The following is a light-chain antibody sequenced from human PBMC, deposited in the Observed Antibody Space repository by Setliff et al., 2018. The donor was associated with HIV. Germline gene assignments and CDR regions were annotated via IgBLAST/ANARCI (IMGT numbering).Light chain of an antibody. Sequence: QSVLTQPASVSGSPGQSITISCTGTSGDVGRYNLVSWYQQQPGKPPKLMIYQASKRPSGVSNRSSGSKSGNTAPLTISGLQAGDEADYYCCSNTGSNTYVFGTGTKVTVL. CDR3: CSNTGSNTYV. J-gene: IGLJ1*01. CDR1: SGDVGRYNL. V-gene: IGLV2-23*01. CDR2: QAS.